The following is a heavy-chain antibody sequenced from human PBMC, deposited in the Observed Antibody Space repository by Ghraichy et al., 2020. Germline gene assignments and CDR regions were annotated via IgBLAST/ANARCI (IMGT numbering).Heavy chain of an antibody. CDR1: GFTFSSYA. D-gene: IGHD5-24*01. CDR3: ATIEMATDY. CDR2: ISGSGGST. V-gene: IGHV3-23*01. J-gene: IGHJ4*02. Sequence: GESLNISCAASGFTFSSYAMSWVRQAPGKGLEWVSAISGSGGSTYYADSVKGRFTISRDNSKNTLYLQMNSLRAEDTAVYYCATIEMATDYWGQGTLVTVSS.